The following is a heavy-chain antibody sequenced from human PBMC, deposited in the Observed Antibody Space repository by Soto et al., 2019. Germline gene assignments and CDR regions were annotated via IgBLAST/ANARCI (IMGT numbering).Heavy chain of an antibody. CDR1: GYTFTGYY. V-gene: IGHV1-2*04. J-gene: IGHJ5*02. D-gene: IGHD3-3*01. CDR2: INPNSGGT. Sequence: QVQLVQSGAEVKKPGASVKVSCKASGYTFTGYYMHWVRQAPGQGLEWMGWINPNSGGTNYAQKFQGWVNMTRDTSISTAYMELSRLRSDDTAVYYCARAIPYYDFWSGYQLKTGWFDPWGQGTLVTVSS. CDR3: ARAIPYYDFWSGYQLKTGWFDP.